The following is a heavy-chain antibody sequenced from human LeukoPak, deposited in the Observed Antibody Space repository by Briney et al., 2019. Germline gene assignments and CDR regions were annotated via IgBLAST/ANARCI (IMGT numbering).Heavy chain of an antibody. V-gene: IGHV3-74*01. D-gene: IGHD6-13*01. J-gene: IGHJ4*02. Sequence: GGSLRLSCAASGFTFSSHWMHWVRQAPGKGLVWVSRINSDGSSTSYADSVKGRFTISRDNAKNSLYLQMNSLRAEDTAVYYCARDYSSRGGSCDYWGQGTLVTVSS. CDR3: ARDYSSRGGSCDY. CDR2: INSDGSST. CDR1: GFTFSSHW.